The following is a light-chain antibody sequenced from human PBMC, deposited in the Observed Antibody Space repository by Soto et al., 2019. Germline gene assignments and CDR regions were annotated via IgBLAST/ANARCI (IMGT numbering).Light chain of an antibody. CDR3: QQYGNPPQT. CDR1: QSVSSGY. V-gene: IGKV3-20*01. J-gene: IGKJ1*01. CDR2: GAS. Sequence: EIVLTQSPGTLSLSPGERATLSCRASQSVSSGYVAWYQVKPGQAPRLLIYGASSRATGSPDRFRGSGSGIYFTLASSRLEPEDLAMYFCQQYGNPPQTFGQGTKVEF.